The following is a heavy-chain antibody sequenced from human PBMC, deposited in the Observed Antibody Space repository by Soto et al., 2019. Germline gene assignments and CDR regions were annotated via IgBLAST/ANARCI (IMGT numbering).Heavy chain of an antibody. Sequence: AASVKVSCKASGGTFSSYAISWVRQAPGQGLEWMGGIIPIFGTANYAQKFQGRVTITADESTSTAYMELSSLRSEDTAVYYCAREKVGSYAPWGQGTLVTVSS. V-gene: IGHV1-69*13. J-gene: IGHJ5*02. CDR3: AREKVGSYAP. CDR2: IIPIFGTA. CDR1: GGTFSSYA. D-gene: IGHD1-26*01.